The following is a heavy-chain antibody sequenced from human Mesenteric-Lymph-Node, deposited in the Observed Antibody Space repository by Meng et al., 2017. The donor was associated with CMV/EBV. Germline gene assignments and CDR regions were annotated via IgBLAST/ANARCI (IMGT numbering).Heavy chain of an antibody. D-gene: IGHD6-13*01. V-gene: IGHV3-23*01. J-gene: IGHJ1*01. Sequence: RYAMSWVRQVPGKGLEWVSGISSSGDYTYIADSVKSRFTFSRDNSKNTLYVQMNSLRLEDTAVYYCASLGKTGPQFGASWYLEYFQHWGQGALVTVSS. CDR3: ASLGKTGPQFGASWYLEYFQH. CDR2: ISSSGDYT. CDR1: RYA.